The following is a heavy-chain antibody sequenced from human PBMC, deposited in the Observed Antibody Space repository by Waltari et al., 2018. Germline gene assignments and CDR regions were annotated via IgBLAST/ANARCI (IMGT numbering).Heavy chain of an antibody. CDR3: ARPYSSGWYINFDY. D-gene: IGHD6-19*01. J-gene: IGHJ4*02. V-gene: IGHV3-7*01. Sequence: EVQLVESGGGLVQPGGSLRLSCTASGFTFSSYSMVWVRQAPGKGREWVATRKQDGSGSYYVDSVKGRFTFSRDNAKNSLYLQRNSLRAEDTAVYYCARPYSSGWYINFDYWGQGTLVTVSS. CDR2: RKQDGSGS. CDR1: GFTFSSYS.